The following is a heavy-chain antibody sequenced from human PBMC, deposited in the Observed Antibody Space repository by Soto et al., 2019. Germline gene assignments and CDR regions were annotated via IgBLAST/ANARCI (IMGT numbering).Heavy chain of an antibody. CDR3: ARPFSYYGSGSYYGMDV. V-gene: IGHV5-51*01. Sequence: PGESLKISCQGSPYSFTSYWIAWVRQVPGKGLEWMGMIYPGDSDTRYSPAFQGQVTISADKSISTAYLQWSSLKASDTAMYYCARPFSYYGSGSYYGMDVWGQGTTVTVSS. D-gene: IGHD3-10*01. CDR2: IYPGDSDT. J-gene: IGHJ6*02. CDR1: PYSFTSYW.